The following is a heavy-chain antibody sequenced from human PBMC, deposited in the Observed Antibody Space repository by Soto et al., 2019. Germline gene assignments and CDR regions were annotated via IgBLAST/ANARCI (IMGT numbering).Heavy chain of an antibody. Sequence: ESVPTLVNPTQTLTLTCTVSGFSVSTSEVGVGWIRQPPGKALEWLALIYWDDDKRYSPXRXXXXTXTXDXXXXQVXLTLTDLDPLDTATYFCARRPTRGSGTFDYWGQ. CDR2: IYWDDDK. CDR1: GFSVSTSEVG. V-gene: IGHV2-5*02. J-gene: IGHJ4*02. CDR3: ARRPTRGSGTFDY. D-gene: IGHD3-10*01.